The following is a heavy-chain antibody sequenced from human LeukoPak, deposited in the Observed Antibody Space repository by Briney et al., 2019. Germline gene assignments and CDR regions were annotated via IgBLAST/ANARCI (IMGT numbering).Heavy chain of an antibody. CDR2: IYYSGST. CDR1: GGSISSGGYY. V-gene: IGHV4-31*03. Sequence: SETLSLTCTVSGGSISSGGYYWSWIRQHPGKGLEWIGYIYYSGSTYYNPSLKSRVTISVDTSKNQFSLKLSSVTAADTAVYYCARLIELWSGYSPPKIVDYWGQGTLVTVSS. CDR3: ARLIELWSGYSPPKIVDY. D-gene: IGHD3-3*01. J-gene: IGHJ4*02.